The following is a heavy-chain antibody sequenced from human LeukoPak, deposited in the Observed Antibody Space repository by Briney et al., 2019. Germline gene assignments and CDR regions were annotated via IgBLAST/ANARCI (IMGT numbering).Heavy chain of an antibody. Sequence: GASVKVSCKASGYTFTSYGISWVRQAPRQGLEWMGWISAYNGNTNYAQKLQGRVTMTTDTSTSTAYMELRSLRSDDTAVYYCARDPTIMYSSSWHGYIDYWGQGTLVTVSS. V-gene: IGHV1-18*01. J-gene: IGHJ4*02. CDR2: ISAYNGNT. D-gene: IGHD6-13*01. CDR3: ARDPTIMYSSSWHGYIDY. CDR1: GYTFTSYG.